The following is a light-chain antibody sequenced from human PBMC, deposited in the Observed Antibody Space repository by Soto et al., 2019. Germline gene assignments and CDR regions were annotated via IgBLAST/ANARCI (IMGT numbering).Light chain of an antibody. CDR1: QSVLYSSNNKNY. Sequence: DIVMTQSPDSLAVSLGERATINCKSSQSVLYSSNNKNYLAWYQQRPGQPPKLLIYWASTRESGVPDRFSGSGSGTDFTLTITSQQAEDVAVYYFQQYASTPPAFGQGTKLEIK. CDR3: QQYASTPPA. J-gene: IGKJ2*01. V-gene: IGKV4-1*01. CDR2: WAS.